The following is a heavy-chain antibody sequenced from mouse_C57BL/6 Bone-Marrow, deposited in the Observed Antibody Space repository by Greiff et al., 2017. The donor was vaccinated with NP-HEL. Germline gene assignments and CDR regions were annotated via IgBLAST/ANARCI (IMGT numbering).Heavy chain of an antibody. D-gene: IGHD3-3*01. CDR2: INPYNGGT. Sequence: EVQLQQSGPVLVKPGASVKMSCKASGYTFTDYYMNWVKQSHGKSLEWIGVINPYNGGTSYNQKFKGKATLTVDKSSSTAYMELNSLTSEDSAVYYCASWGDFLYAMDYWGQGTSVTVSS. CDR1: GYTFTDYY. J-gene: IGHJ4*01. CDR3: ASWGDFLYAMDY. V-gene: IGHV1-19*01.